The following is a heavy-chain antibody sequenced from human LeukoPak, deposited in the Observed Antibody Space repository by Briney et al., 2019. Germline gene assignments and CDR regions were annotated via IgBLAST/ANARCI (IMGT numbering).Heavy chain of an antibody. Sequence: GGSLRLSCAVSGFTLRSFGMSWVRQAPGKGLERVSSISGGGDSTYYAESVRGRFTIFRDSSKNTLLLQLDSLRAEDTALYYCARDPTELQLLSYYFDYWGQGTLVAVSS. CDR3: ARDPTELQLLSYYFDY. CDR2: ISGGGDST. CDR1: GFTLRSFG. D-gene: IGHD2-2*01. V-gene: IGHV3-23*01. J-gene: IGHJ4*02.